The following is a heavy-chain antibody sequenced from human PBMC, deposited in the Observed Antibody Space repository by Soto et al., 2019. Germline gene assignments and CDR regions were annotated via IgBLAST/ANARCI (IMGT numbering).Heavy chain of an antibody. CDR3: ASRPGLDTGPFDY. D-gene: IGHD1-1*01. J-gene: IGHJ4*02. CDR1: GFTFTTHP. V-gene: IGHV1-3*01. Sequence: QVHLVQSGAEVREPGASGKISCRAAGFTFTTHPIHWVRQAPDQRLEWMGWINPGNGYPDYSQKFQGRVTFTRDTSANTAYMELTSLRAEDTALDYCASRPGLDTGPFDYWGQGTLVTVSS. CDR2: INPGNGYP.